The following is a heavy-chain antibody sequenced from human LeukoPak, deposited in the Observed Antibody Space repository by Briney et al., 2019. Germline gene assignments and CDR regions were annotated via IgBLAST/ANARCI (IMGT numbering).Heavy chain of an antibody. CDR2: ISGSGGST. CDR1: GFTFSSYA. J-gene: IGHJ4*02. CDR3: AKDSELLWFGESPTPYDY. V-gene: IGHV3-23*01. D-gene: IGHD3-10*01. Sequence: GGSLRLSCAASGFTFSSYAMSWVRQAPGKGLEWVSAISGSGGSTYYADSVKGRFTISRDNPKNTLYLQMNSLRAEDTAVYYCAKDSELLWFGESPTPYDYWGQGTLVTVSS.